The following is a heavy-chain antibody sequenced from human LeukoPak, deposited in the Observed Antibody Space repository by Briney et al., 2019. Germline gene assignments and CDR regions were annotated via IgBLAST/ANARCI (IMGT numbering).Heavy chain of an antibody. J-gene: IGHJ4*02. V-gene: IGHV1-2*02. CDR3: ARGASQELFDY. CDR2: ITPNSGGT. CDR1: VYTFTRYY. D-gene: IGHD6-13*01. Sequence: GASVKVSCKASVYTFTRYYIHWVRHAPGHGLEWMGWITPNSGGTNFTQTFQGRVTMTRGAHLSTPHMDLSRLRSDETSVYCCARGASQELFDYWGQGTLVTVSS.